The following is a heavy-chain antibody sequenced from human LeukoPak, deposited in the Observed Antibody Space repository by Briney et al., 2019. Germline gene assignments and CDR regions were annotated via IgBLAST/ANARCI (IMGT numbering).Heavy chain of an antibody. CDR1: GFTFSSYV. CDR2: IRFDGSHQ. V-gene: IGHV3-30*02. J-gene: IGHJ6*03. D-gene: IGHD6-19*01. Sequence: PGGSLRLSCAESGFTFSSYVIHRVRQAPGKGLEWVAFIRFDGSHQSYGGSVKGRFTISRDNSKNTLYLQMNTLRAEDTTAYCCAKVGGIAVAGYYYMDVWGTGTTVTVSS. CDR3: AKVGGIAVAGYYYMDV.